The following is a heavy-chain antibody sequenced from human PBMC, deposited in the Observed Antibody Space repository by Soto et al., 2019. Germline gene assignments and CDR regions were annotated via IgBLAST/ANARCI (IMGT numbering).Heavy chain of an antibody. CDR3: ATGYFDL. CDR2: ISGGSIRSTI. Sequence: EVQLVESGGGLIQPGGSLRLSCAASEFTFSSYSMNWVRQAPGKGLERVSYISGGSIRSTIYYADSAKGRFTISIDMAKISLDLQMNCLRADDTAMYFCATGYFDLWGRGTLVTVSS. V-gene: IGHV3-48*01. CDR1: EFTFSSYS. J-gene: IGHJ2*01.